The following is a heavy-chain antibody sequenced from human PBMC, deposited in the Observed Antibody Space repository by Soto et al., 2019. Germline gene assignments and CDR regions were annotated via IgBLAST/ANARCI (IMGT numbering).Heavy chain of an antibody. CDR1: GFTFSSYA. Sequence: GGSLRLSCAASGFTFSSYAMSWVRQAPGKGLEWVSAISGSGGSTYYADSVKGRFTISRDNSKNTLYLQMNSLRAEDTAVYYCGKVRDYGDPYGYFDLWGRGTLVTVSS. CDR3: GKVRDYGDPYGYFDL. V-gene: IGHV3-23*01. CDR2: ISGSGGST. D-gene: IGHD4-17*01. J-gene: IGHJ2*01.